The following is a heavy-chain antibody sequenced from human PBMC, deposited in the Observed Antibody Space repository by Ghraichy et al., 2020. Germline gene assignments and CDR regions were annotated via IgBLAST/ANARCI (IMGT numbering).Heavy chain of an antibody. J-gene: IGHJ4*02. CDR3: ARGVGCSGGSCYTFDY. CDR1: GGSFSGYY. V-gene: IGHV4-34*01. Sequence: SQTLSLTCAVYGGSFSGYYWSWIRQPPGKGLEWIGEINHSGSTNYNPSLKSRVTISVDTSKNQFSLKLSSVTAADTAVYYCARGVGCSGGSCYTFDYWGQGTLVTVSS. D-gene: IGHD2-15*01. CDR2: INHSGST.